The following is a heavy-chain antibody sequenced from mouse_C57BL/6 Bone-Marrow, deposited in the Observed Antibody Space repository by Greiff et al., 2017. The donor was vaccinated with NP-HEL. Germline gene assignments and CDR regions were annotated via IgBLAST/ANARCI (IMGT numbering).Heavy chain of an antibody. CDR3: VRDWADCYGSSLDY. CDR1: GFTFSSYA. CDR2: ISDGGSYT. V-gene: IGHV5-4*01. Sequence: DVKLVESGGGLVKPGGSLKLSCAASGFTFSSYAMSWVRQTPEKRLEWVATISDGGSYTYYPDNVKGRFTISRDNAKNNQYLQMSHLKSEDTAMYNGVRDWADCYGSSLDYWGQDTPLTVSS. J-gene: IGHJ2*01. D-gene: IGHD1-1*01.